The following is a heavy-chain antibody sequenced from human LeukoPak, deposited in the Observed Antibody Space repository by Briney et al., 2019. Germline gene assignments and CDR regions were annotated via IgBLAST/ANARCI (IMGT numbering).Heavy chain of an antibody. V-gene: IGHV4-39*02. Sequence: SETLSLTCTVSGGSIYSSDYYWGWIRQPPGKGLEWIGSIYYGGSACYNPSLKSRVTISIDTSKNHFSLKLTSVTAADTAVYYCAILSPRLTLVWDWGQGTLVTVSP. J-gene: IGHJ4*02. CDR1: GGSIYSSDYY. D-gene: IGHD3-10*01. CDR3: AILSPRLTLVWD. CDR2: IYYGGSA.